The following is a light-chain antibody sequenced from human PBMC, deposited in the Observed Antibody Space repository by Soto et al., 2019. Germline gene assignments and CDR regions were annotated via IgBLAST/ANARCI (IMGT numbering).Light chain of an antibody. CDR2: DIT. V-gene: IGLV2-14*03. CDR3: SSYATTNNLWV. J-gene: IGLJ3*02. CDR1: SRDVGAYNF. Sequence: QSALTQPASVSGSPGQSVTISCTGISRDVGAYNFVSWYQQHPDRAPKLIIFDITDRPSGVSGRFSGSRSGSTASLTISGLQADDEAVYYCSSYATTNNLWVFGGGTKLTVL.